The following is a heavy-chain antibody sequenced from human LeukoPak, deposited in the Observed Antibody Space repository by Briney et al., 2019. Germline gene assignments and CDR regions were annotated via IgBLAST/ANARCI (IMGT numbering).Heavy chain of an antibody. J-gene: IGHJ4*02. CDR1: GGSFSGYY. CDR3: ARGERDTAISY. V-gene: IGHV4-34*01. CDR2: INHSGST. Sequence: PSETLSLTCAVYGGSFSGYYWSWIRQPPGKGLEWIGEINHSGSTNYNPSLKSRVTISVDTSKNQFSLKLSSVTAADTAVYYCARGERDTAISYRGQGTLVTVSS. D-gene: IGHD5-18*01.